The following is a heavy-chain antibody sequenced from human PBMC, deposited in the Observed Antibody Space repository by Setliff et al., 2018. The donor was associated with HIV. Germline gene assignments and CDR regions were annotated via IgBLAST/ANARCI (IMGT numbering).Heavy chain of an antibody. CDR3: TAALQQQVVRWFDP. Sequence: KASETLSLTCTVSGGSISSYYWSWILQAPGKGLEWVGRIKSKTDGGTTDYAAPVKGRFTIPRDDSKNTLYLQMNSLKTEDTAVYYCTAALQQQVVRWFDPWGQGTLVTVSS. V-gene: IGHV3-15*01. J-gene: IGHJ5*02. D-gene: IGHD6-13*01. CDR2: IKSKTDGGTT. CDR1: GGSISSYY.